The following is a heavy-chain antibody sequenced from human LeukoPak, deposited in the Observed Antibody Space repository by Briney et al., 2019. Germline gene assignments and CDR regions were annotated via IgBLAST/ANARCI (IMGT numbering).Heavy chain of an antibody. Sequence: SVKVSCKASGGPFRSYVISWVRRAPGQGLEWWGGIIPIFGTANYAQKFQGRVTITTDDSTSTAYMELSSLRSEDTAVYYCARDRYSSSSLGFDYWGQGTLVTVSS. CDR2: IIPIFGTA. J-gene: IGHJ4*02. D-gene: IGHD6-6*01. V-gene: IGHV1-69*05. CDR3: ARDRYSSSSLGFDY. CDR1: GGPFRSYV.